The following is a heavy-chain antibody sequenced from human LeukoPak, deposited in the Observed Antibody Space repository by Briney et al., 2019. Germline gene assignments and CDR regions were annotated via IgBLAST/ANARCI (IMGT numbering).Heavy chain of an antibody. CDR3: ARDVHYGAPHWFDP. J-gene: IGHJ5*02. D-gene: IGHD4-17*01. Sequence: GGSLRLSCAASGFTFSSYSMNWVRQAPGKGLEWVSYISSSSTIYYADSVKGRFTISRDNAKNSLYLQMNSLRAEDTAVYYCARDVHYGAPHWFDPWGQGTLVTVSS. V-gene: IGHV3-48*04. CDR2: ISSSSTI. CDR1: GFTFSSYS.